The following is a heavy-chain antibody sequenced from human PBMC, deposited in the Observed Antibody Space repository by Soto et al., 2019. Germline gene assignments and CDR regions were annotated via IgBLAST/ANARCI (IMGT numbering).Heavy chain of an antibody. V-gene: IGHV3-23*01. CDR1: GFTFRTYV. Sequence: EVQLWESGGGLVQPGGSLRLSCAASGFTFRTYVMTWVRQAPGKGLEWVSVISGSGGTTYYADSVKGRFTISRDNSENTLYLQMHSLSAEDKAVSYCAKYSARGYSNELPYAFDIWGQGTMVTVSS. J-gene: IGHJ3*02. CDR2: ISGSGGTT. D-gene: IGHD5-12*01. CDR3: AKYSARGYSNELPYAFDI.